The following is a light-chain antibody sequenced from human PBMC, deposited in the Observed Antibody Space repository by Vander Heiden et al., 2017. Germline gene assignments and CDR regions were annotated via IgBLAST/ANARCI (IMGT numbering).Light chain of an antibody. J-gene: IGLJ3*02. V-gene: IGLV6-57*04. CDR1: SGSIASNH. CDR3: QSYDSSTWV. Sequence: NFLLTQPHSVSESPGTTVPISCTRSSGSIASNHVKWYQQRSGSAPTTVIYEDNQSPSVVPDRFSGSIDSSSNSASLTITVRKTEDEADYYCQSYDSSTWVFGGGTKLTVL. CDR2: EDN.